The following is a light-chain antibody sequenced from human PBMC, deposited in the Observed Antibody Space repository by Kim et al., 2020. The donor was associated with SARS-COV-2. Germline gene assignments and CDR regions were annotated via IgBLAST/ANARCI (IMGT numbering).Light chain of an antibody. Sequence: GQKVYIPRYGSSANIGNNYLSWYQQLPGTAPKLLIYDNKKRPPGIPERRSGSKSGTSATLGITGLQTGDEADYYCGTWDSSLSAGVFGGGTQLTVL. CDR2: DNK. J-gene: IGLJ3*02. CDR1: SANIGNNY. CDR3: GTWDSSLSAGV. V-gene: IGLV1-51*01.